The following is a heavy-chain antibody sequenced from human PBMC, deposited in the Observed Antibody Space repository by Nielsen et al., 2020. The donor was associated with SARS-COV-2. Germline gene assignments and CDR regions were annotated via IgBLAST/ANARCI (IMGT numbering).Heavy chain of an antibody. CDR2: INPNSGGT. CDR1: GYTFTGYY. D-gene: IGHD2-21*02. J-gene: IGHJ4*02. CDR3: ARFLRPVTGLGY. Sequence: ASVKVSCKASGYTFTGYYMHWVRQAPGQGLEWMGRINPNSGGTNYAQKFQGRVTMTRDTSISTAYMELSRLRSDDTAVYYCARFLRPVTGLGYWGQGTLVTVSS. V-gene: IGHV1-2*06.